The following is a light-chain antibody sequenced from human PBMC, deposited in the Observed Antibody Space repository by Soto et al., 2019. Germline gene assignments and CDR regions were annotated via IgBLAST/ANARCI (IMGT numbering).Light chain of an antibody. CDR2: GAS. Sequence: EIVLTQSPGTLSLSPGERATLSCRASQSVSSSYLAWYQQKPGQAPRLLIYGASSRATGIPDRFSGSGSGTYFSLTISRLEPEDFAVYYCQQYDSSSEITFGQGTRLEIK. CDR1: QSVSSSY. V-gene: IGKV3-20*01. CDR3: QQYDSSSEIT. J-gene: IGKJ5*01.